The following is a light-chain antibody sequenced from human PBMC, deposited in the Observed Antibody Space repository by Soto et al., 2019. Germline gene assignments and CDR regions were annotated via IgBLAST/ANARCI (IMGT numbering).Light chain of an antibody. CDR2: DAS. CDR3: QQRSNWPPIT. CDR1: QSVSSTS. J-gene: IGKJ5*01. Sequence: EIVMTQSPATLSVSPGERATLSCRASQSVSSTSLAWYQQKPGQAPRLVIFDASNRATGIPARFSGSGSGTDFTLTISSLEPEDFAVYYCQQRSNWPPITFGQGTRLEIK. V-gene: IGKV3-11*01.